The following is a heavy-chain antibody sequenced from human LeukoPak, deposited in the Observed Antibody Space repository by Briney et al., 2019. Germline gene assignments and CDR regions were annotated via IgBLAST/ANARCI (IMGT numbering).Heavy chain of an antibody. CDR1: GGSISSYY. D-gene: IGHD3-16*01. J-gene: IGHJ6*03. CDR3: ARDRMITFGGDPDYMDV. V-gene: IGHV4-59*01. CDR2: IYYSGST. Sequence: PSETLSLTCTVSGGSISSYYWSWIRQPPGKGLEGIGYIYYSGSTNYNPSLKSRVTISVDTSKNQFSLKLSSVTAADTAVYYCARDRMITFGGDPDYMDVWGKGTTVTVSS.